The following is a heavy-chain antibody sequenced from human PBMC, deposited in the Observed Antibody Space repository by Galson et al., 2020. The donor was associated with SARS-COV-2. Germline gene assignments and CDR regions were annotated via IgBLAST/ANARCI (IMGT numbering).Heavy chain of an antibody. CDR3: ARGDPIGGYYYYYVDV. V-gene: IGHV3-30*04. J-gene: IGHJ6*03. Sequence: GESLKISCAASGFTFSSYAMYWVRQAPGKGLEWGAVISYDGINKYYADSVKGRFTISRDNSKNTLYLQMNSLRAEDTAVYYCARGDPIGGYYYYYVDVWGRGTTVTISS. CDR1: GFTFSSYA. CDR2: ISYDGINK. D-gene: IGHD3-10*01.